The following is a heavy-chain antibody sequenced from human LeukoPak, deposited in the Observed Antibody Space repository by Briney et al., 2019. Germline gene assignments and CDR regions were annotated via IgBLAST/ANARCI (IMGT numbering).Heavy chain of an antibody. CDR1: GFTFTTYW. Sequence: PGESLRLSCAASGFTFTTYWMSWVRQFPGKGLRWVANINQDGTEKYYVDSVKGRFTISRDNAKNSLHLQMNSLRVEDTAIFYCVKVAKYYYGSETYYFFEQWGQGTPVTASS. D-gene: IGHD3-10*01. V-gene: IGHV3-7*01. J-gene: IGHJ4*02. CDR3: VKVAKYYYGSETYYFFEQ. CDR2: INQDGTEK.